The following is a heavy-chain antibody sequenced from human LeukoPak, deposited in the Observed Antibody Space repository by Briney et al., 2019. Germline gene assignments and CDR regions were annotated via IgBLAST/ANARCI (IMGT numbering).Heavy chain of an antibody. J-gene: IGHJ2*01. V-gene: IGHV4-39*06. Sequence: SETLSLTCTVSGGSISSSSYYWGWIRQPPGKGLEWIGSIYYSGSTYYNPSLKSRVAISVDTSKNQFPLKLNSVTAADTAVYYCAREQYYYDSSGYYYSRYFDLWGRGTLVTVSS. D-gene: IGHD3-22*01. CDR3: AREQYYYDSSGYYYSRYFDL. CDR1: GGSISSSSYY. CDR2: IYYSGST.